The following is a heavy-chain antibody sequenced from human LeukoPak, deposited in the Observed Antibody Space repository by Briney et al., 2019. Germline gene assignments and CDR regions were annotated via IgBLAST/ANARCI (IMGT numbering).Heavy chain of an antibody. CDR3: AREARYSSSYAFDI. Sequence: AASVKVSFKASGYTFTSYDINWVRQATGQGLEWMGWMNPNSGNTGYAQKFQGRVTMTRNTSISTAYMELSSLRSEDTAVYYCAREARYSSSYAFDIWGQGTMVTVSS. CDR2: MNPNSGNT. D-gene: IGHD6-13*01. CDR1: GYTFTSYD. V-gene: IGHV1-8*01. J-gene: IGHJ3*02.